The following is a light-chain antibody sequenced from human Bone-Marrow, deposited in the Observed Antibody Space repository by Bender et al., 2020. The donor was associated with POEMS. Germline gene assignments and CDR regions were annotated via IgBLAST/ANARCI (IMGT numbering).Light chain of an antibody. V-gene: IGLV2-18*01. CDR2: QVT. CDR3: SLYTSSSTRV. J-gene: IGLJ2*01. CDR1: TDDISKYNR. Sequence: QSALTQPPSVSGPPGQSVTISCTATTDDISKYNRVSWYQQSPGTAPKLLISQVTKRPSGVPGRFSGSKSGNTASLTISGLQTEDEADYYCSLYTSSSTRVIGGGTKLTVL.